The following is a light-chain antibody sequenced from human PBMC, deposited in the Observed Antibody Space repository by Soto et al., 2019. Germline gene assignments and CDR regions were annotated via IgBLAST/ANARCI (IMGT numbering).Light chain of an antibody. J-gene: IGLJ2*01. CDR1: SSDVGAYSY. CDR3: SSYAGSNNFVV. V-gene: IGLV2-8*01. Sequence: QSVLTQSPSASGSAGQSVTISCTGTSSDVGAYSYVSWYQQHPGKAPKLMIYEVSKRPSGVPDRFSGSKSGNTASLTVSGLQAEDEADYYCSSYAGSNNFVVFGGGTKLTVL. CDR2: EVS.